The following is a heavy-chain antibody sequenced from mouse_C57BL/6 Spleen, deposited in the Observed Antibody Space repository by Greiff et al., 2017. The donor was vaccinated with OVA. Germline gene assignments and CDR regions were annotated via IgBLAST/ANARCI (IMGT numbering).Heavy chain of an antibody. CDR1: GYSITSGYY. Sequence: HQESGPGLVKPSQSLSLTCSVTGYSITSGYYWNWIRQFPGNKLEWMGYISYDGSNNYNPSLKNRISITRDTSKNQVFLKLNSVTTEDTATYYCAREWGYYGYFDVWGTGTTVTVSS. CDR2: ISYDGSN. J-gene: IGHJ1*03. V-gene: IGHV3-6*01. CDR3: AREWGYYGYFDV. D-gene: IGHD2-2*01.